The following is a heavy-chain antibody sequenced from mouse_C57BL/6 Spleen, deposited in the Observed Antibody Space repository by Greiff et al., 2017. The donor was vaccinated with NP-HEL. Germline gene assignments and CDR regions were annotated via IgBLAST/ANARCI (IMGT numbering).Heavy chain of an antibody. V-gene: IGHV1-52*01. Sequence: QVQLQQSGAELVRPGSSVKLSCKASGYTFTSYWMHWVKRRPIQGLEWIGNIDPSDSETHYNQKFKDKATLTVDKSSSTAYMQLSSLTSEDSAVYYCARSTYSNYDYCDDWGKGTTLTVSS. D-gene: IGHD2-5*01. J-gene: IGHJ2*01. CDR2: IDPSDSET. CDR3: ARSTYSNYDYCDD. CDR1: GYTFTSYW.